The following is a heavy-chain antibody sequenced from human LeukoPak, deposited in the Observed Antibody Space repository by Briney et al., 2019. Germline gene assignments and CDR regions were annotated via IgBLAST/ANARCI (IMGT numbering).Heavy chain of an antibody. D-gene: IGHD2-15*01. CDR3: ARVYCSGGSCDSASYYASYYYYYYIDV. V-gene: IGHV4-38-2*01. Sequence: SETLSLTXAVSGYSISSGYYWGWVRQPPGKGLECIGSVYQTGSTYYNPSVKSRGTISVDTSKNQFSLKLRSVTAADTAVYYCARVYCSGGSCDSASYYASYYYYYYIDVWGIGTTVTVSS. J-gene: IGHJ6*03. CDR2: VYQTGST. CDR1: GYSISSGYY.